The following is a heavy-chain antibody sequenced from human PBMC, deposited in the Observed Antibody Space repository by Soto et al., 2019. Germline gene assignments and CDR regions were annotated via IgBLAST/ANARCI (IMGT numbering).Heavy chain of an antibody. V-gene: IGHV1-8*01. Sequence: ASVKVSCKASGYTFTSYDINWVRQATGQGLEWMGWMNPNSANTGYAQKFQGRVTMTRNTSISTAYMELSSLRSEDTAVYYCARVKVTMVRAQRAFDIWGQGTMVTVSS. CDR2: MNPNSANT. CDR1: GYTFTSYD. D-gene: IGHD3-10*01. CDR3: ARVKVTMVRAQRAFDI. J-gene: IGHJ3*02.